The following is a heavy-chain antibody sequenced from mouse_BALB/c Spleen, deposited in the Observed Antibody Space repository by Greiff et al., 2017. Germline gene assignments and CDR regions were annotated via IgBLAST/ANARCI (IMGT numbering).Heavy chain of an antibody. CDR1: GFTFSNYW. V-gene: IGHV6-6*02. CDR2: IRLKSNNYAT. D-gene: IGHD2-3*01. Sequence: EVVLVESGGGLVQPGGSMKLSCVASGFTFSNYWMNWVRQSPEKGLEWVAEIRLKSNNYATHYAESVKGRFTISRDDSKSSVYLQMNNLRAEYTGIYYCTYEYYAMDYWGQGTSVTVSS. CDR3: TYEYYAMDY. J-gene: IGHJ4*01.